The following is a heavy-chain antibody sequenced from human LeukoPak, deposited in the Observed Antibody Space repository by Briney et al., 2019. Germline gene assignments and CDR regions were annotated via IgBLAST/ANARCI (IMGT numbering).Heavy chain of an antibody. CDR2: IYYSGST. CDR3: ASQYYYDSNWFDP. CDR1: GGSFSGYY. J-gene: IGHJ5*02. Sequence: SETLSLTCAVYGGSFSGYYWSWIRQPPGKGLEWIGYIYYSGSTNYKSSLKSRVTISVDTSKNQFSLKLSSVTAADTAVYYCASQYYYDSNWFDPWGQGTLVTVSS. V-gene: IGHV4-59*12. D-gene: IGHD3-22*01.